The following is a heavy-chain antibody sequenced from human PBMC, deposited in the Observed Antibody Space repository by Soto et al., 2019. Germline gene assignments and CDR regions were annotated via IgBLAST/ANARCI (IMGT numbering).Heavy chain of an antibody. Sequence: QVQLVESGGGVVQPGRSLRLSCAASGFTFSSFTMHWVRQAPGKGLEWVALISYDGNNKFYADSVKGRITISRDNSKNTRYLQVNSRKTEDSGVYYCASSIAVAGIPEFDYWGQGALVTVSS. CDR1: GFTFSSFT. CDR3: ASSIAVAGIPEFDY. D-gene: IGHD6-19*01. V-gene: IGHV3-30*04. J-gene: IGHJ4*02. CDR2: ISYDGNNK.